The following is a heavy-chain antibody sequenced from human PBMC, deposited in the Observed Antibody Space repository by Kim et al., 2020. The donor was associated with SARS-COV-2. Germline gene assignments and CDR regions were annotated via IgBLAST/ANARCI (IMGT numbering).Heavy chain of an antibody. J-gene: IGHJ6*02. V-gene: IGHV3-64*01. CDR2: ISSNGGST. Sequence: GGSLRLSCAASGFTFSSYAMHWVRQAPGKGLEYVSAISSNGGSTYYANSVKGRFTISRDNSKNTLYLQMGSLRAEDMAVYYCATFGEPDYYGMDVWGQGTTVTVSS. CDR3: ATFGEPDYYGMDV. CDR1: GFTFSSYA. D-gene: IGHD3-10*01.